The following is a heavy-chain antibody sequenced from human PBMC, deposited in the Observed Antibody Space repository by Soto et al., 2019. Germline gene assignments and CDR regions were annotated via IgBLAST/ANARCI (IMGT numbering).Heavy chain of an antibody. CDR1: GYIFTNYY. V-gene: IGHV1-46*01. CDR3: ARDLAAAAY. D-gene: IGHD6-13*01. J-gene: IGHJ4*02. CDR2: INPLPTSGST. Sequence: QVQLVQSGAEVKKPGASVKVSCKASGYIFTNYYIHWVRQAPGQGLEWMAIINPLPTSGSTNYAQKFQGRVTVTRHTSTSTFYLELSSLRSDDTAVYYCARDLAAAAYWGQGTRVTVSS.